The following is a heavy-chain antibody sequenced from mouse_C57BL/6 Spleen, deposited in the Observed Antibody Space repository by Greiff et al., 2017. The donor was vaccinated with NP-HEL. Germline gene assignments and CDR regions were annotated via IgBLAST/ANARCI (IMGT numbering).Heavy chain of an antibody. CDR2: IYPRSGNT. CDR3: ARSNYDYDSWFAY. V-gene: IGHV1-81*01. Sequence: VHLVESGAELARPGASVKLSCKASGYTFTSYGISWVKQRTGQGLEWIGEIYPRSGNTYYNEKFKGKATLTADKSSSTAYMELRSLTSEDSAVYFCARSNYDYDSWFAYWGQGTLVTVSA. D-gene: IGHD2-4*01. CDR1: GYTFTSYG. J-gene: IGHJ3*01.